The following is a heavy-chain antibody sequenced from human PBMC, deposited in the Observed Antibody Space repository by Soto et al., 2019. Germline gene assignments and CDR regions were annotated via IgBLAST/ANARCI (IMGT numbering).Heavy chain of an antibody. CDR3: ARDRDPMTTVTEIGC. D-gene: IGHD4-17*01. J-gene: IGHJ4*02. V-gene: IGHV3-33*01. CDR1: GFTFRTYY. CDR2: IWYDGSNK. Sequence: VELVESGGGLVKPGGSLKLSCAASGFTFRTYYMIWVRQAPGKGLEWVAVIWYDGSNKYYGDSVKGRFTISRDNSKNTLYLQMNSLRGEDMAVYYCARDRDPMTTVTEIGCWGQGTLVTVSS.